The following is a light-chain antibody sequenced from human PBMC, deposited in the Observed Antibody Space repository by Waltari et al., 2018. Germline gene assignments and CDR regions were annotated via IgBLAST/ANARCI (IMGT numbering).Light chain of an antibody. Sequence: QSALTQPASVSGSPGQSITISCTGTSSDVGFYNYVSWSQQHPGKAPKLMIYAVSERPSGFSTRSSCSKSGNTASLTISGLQAEDEADYYCNSYAGSSSWVFGGGTKLTVL. J-gene: IGLJ3*02. CDR2: AVS. V-gene: IGLV2-14*01. CDR3: NSYAGSSSWV. CDR1: SSDVGFYNY.